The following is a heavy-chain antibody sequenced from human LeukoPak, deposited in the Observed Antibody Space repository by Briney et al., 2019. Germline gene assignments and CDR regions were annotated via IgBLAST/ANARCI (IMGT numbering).Heavy chain of an antibody. CDR1: GGTFSSYA. Sequence: EASVKVSCKASGGTFSSYAISWVRQAPGQGLEWMGGIIPIFGTADYAQKFQGRVTITADESTSTAYMELSSLRSEDTAVYYCARGGWGDLTMIVVGAFDIWGQGTMVTVSS. D-gene: IGHD3-22*01. CDR3: ARGGWGDLTMIVVGAFDI. V-gene: IGHV1-69*13. J-gene: IGHJ3*02. CDR2: IIPIFGTA.